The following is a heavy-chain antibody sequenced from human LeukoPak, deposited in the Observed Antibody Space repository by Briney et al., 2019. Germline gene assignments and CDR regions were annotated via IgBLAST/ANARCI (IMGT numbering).Heavy chain of an antibody. Sequence: GESLKISCKGSGYSFTSYWIGWVRQMPGKGLEWMGIIYPGDSDTRYSPSFQGQVTISADKSISTAYLQWSSLKASDTAMYYCARCGGDCYSRDWFDPWGQGTLVTVSS. CDR1: GYSFTSYW. CDR3: ARCGGDCYSRDWFDP. D-gene: IGHD2-21*02. CDR2: IYPGDSDT. V-gene: IGHV5-51*01. J-gene: IGHJ5*02.